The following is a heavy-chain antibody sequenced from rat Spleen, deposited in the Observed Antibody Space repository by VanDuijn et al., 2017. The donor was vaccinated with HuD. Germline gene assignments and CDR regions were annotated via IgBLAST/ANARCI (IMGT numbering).Heavy chain of an antibody. D-gene: IGHD1-11*01. J-gene: IGHJ3*01. CDR2: ISPSGGST. Sequence: EVQLVESGGGLVQPGRSLKLSCAASGFTFSNYDMAWVRQAPTKGLEWVASISPSGGSTYYRDSVKGRFTVSRDNAKSTLYLQMDSLRSEDTATYYCARHGYGGYSGPFAYWGQGTLVTVSS. CDR1: GFTFSNYD. CDR3: ARHGYGGYSGPFAY. V-gene: IGHV5-25*01.